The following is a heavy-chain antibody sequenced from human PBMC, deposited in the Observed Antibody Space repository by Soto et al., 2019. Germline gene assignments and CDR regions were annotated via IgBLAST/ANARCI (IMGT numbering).Heavy chain of an antibody. D-gene: IGHD1-7*01. J-gene: IGHJ3*02. V-gene: IGHV4-39*01. Sequence: QLQLQESGPGLVKPSETLSLTCTVSGGSISSSSYYWGWIRQPPGKGLEWIGSIYYSGSTYYNPSLKSRVTISVDTSKNQFSLKLSSVTAADTAVYYCARPDEKLELSGAFDIWGQGTMVTVSS. CDR3: ARPDEKLELSGAFDI. CDR1: GGSISSSSYY. CDR2: IYYSGST.